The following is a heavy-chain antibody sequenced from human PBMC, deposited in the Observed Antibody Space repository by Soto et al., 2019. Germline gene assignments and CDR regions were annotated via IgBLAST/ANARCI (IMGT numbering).Heavy chain of an antibody. D-gene: IGHD3-16*01. J-gene: IGHJ4*02. CDR3: ARARGVDY. Sequence: RRLSCVGSGFTLSNHWMNWVRQAPGQGLEWVANIKADGSEKYYVDSVKGRFTISRDNAKNSLYLQMNSLRAEDTAVYYCARARGVDYWGQGTQVTVSS. V-gene: IGHV3-7*03. CDR2: IKADGSEK. CDR1: GFTLSNHW.